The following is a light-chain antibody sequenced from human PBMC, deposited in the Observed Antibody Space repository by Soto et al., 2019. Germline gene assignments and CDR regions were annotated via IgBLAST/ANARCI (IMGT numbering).Light chain of an antibody. CDR3: QQRSSWPQLT. V-gene: IGKV3-11*01. J-gene: IGKJ4*01. CDR2: DAS. CDR1: QSVGIN. Sequence: EIVLTQSPATLSLSPGERATLSCRASQSVGINLAWYQHKPGQAPRLLIYDASNRGTGIPARFSGSGSGTDFTLTISSLEPEDFAVYYCQQRSSWPQLTFGGGTKVEI.